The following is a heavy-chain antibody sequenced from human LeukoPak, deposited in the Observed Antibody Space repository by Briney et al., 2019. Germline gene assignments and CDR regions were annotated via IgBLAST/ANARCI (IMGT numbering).Heavy chain of an antibody. J-gene: IGHJ4*02. CDR1: GFIFNNYV. V-gene: IGHV3-23*01. Sequence: PGGSLRLSCAASGFIFNNYVMNWVRQAPGKGLEWVSSISGSGVHTYYADSVKGRFTISRDNSKNTLFLQMNNLRAEDTAVYYCARDLTSYDYVWDYWGQGTLVTVSS. CDR3: ARDLTSYDYVWDY. D-gene: IGHD3-16*01. CDR2: ISGSGVHT.